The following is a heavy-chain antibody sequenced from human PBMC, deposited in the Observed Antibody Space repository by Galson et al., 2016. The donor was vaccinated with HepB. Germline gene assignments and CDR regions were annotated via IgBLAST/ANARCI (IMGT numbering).Heavy chain of an antibody. V-gene: IGHV3-33*01. CDR2: IWYDGSHI. CDR3: ARDATMVTYLDY. J-gene: IGHJ4*02. Sequence: SLRLSCAASGFSFSSHGMHWVRQAPGRGLEWVAVIWYDGSHIYYAASVKGRFTISRDNSKNTVFLEMSSLRAEDTAMYFCARDATMVTYLDYWGQGTLVTVSS. CDR1: GFSFSSHG. D-gene: IGHD5-18*01.